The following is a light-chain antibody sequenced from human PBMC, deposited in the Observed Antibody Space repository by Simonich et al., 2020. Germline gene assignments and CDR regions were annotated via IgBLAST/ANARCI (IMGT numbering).Light chain of an antibody. Sequence: DIVITQSPASLAVSLGGRATIICKSSQSVLYSSNNKNYLAWYQKKPGQPPKLLIDCASTREAGVPDRFSGSGSGTDFTLTISSLQAEDVAVYYCQQYYSTPWTFGQGTKVEIK. CDR1: QSVLYSSNNKNY. CDR2: CAS. V-gene: IGKV4-1*01. CDR3: QQYYSTPWT. J-gene: IGKJ1*01.